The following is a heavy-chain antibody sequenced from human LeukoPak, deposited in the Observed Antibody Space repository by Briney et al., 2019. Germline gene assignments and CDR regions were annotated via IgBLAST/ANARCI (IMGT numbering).Heavy chain of an antibody. CDR2: IDPSDPEA. D-gene: IGHD5-18*01. Sequence: GASLHTSCNSSGYSFTCYWIGCLRPPPREGQEWMGIIDPSDPEARSTPSFQGQVTISVDKSLTAADLQWNSLKASDSAMYYCARQTAMGRSGDYWGQGTLVTVSS. CDR1: GYSFTCYW. V-gene: IGHV5-51*01. CDR3: ARQTAMGRSGDY. J-gene: IGHJ4*02.